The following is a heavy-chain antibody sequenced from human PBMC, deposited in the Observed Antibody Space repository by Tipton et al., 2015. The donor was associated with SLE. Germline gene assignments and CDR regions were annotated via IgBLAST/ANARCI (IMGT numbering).Heavy chain of an antibody. CDR2: ISYGGGT. Sequence: TLSLTCSVSGGSISSNYWIWIRQPPGKGLEGIGYISYGGGTNYNPSLKSRVTISVDTAKNQFSLKLTSVTAADTAVYYCARGMLTWRGAIVGVDVWGQGTTVNVSS. D-gene: IGHD3-10*02. CDR3: ARGMLTWRGAIVGVDV. V-gene: IGHV4-59*08. J-gene: IGHJ6*02. CDR1: GGSISSNY.